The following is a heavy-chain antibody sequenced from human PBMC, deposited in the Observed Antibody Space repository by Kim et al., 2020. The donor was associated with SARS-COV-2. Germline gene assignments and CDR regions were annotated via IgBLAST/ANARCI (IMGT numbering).Heavy chain of an antibody. V-gene: IGHV4-34*01. CDR2: INHSGST. D-gene: IGHD3-3*01. J-gene: IGHJ6*02. Sequence: SETLSLTCAVYGGSFSGYYWSWIRQPPGKGLEWIGEINHSGSTNYNPSLKSRVTISVDTSKNQFSLKLSSVTAADTAVYYCARYYDFWSGSSYYYYYYGMHVWGQGTTVTVSS. CDR1: GGSFSGYY. CDR3: ARYYDFWSGSSYYYYYYGMHV.